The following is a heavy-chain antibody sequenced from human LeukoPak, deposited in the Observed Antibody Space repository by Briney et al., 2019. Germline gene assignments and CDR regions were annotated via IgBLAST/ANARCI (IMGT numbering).Heavy chain of an antibody. CDR3: AREGYNLGTDF. Sequence: PSETLSLTCSVSGGSISTYLWSWIRQPAGKGLEWIGHISASGTTNYNAFLKSRVTMSADTSKNQFSLRLNSVTAADTAVYYCAREGYNLGTDFWGQGTLVTVSS. CDR2: ISASGTT. CDR1: GGSISTYL. D-gene: IGHD5-18*01. J-gene: IGHJ4*02. V-gene: IGHV4-4*07.